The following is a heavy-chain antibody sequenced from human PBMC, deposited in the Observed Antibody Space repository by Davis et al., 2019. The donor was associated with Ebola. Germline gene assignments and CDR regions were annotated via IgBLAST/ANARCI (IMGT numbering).Heavy chain of an antibody. D-gene: IGHD1-26*01. CDR2: ISYDGSNK. Sequence: GESLKISCAASFFPFPTFSMHWVRQAPGKGLEWVAVISYDGSNKYYADSVKGRFTISRDNSKNTLYLQMNSLRVEDTAVYYCARKTVGARDGAGTTDNAFDIWGQGKMV. J-gene: IGHJ3*02. V-gene: IGHV3-30-3*01. CDR1: FFPFPTFS. CDR3: ARKTVGARDGAGTTDNAFDI.